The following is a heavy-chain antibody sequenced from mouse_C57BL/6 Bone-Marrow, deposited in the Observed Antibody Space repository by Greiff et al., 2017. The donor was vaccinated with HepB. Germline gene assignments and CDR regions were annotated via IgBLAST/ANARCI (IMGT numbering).Heavy chain of an antibody. Sequence: QVQLQQPGAELVKPGASVKLSCKASGYTFTSYWMQWVKQRPGQGLEWIGEIDPSDSYTNYNQKFKGKATLTVDTSSSTAYMQLSSLTSEDSAVYYCARLGQIYYGNYVGFDYWGQGTTLTVSS. CDR2: IDPSDSYT. CDR3: ARLGQIYYGNYVGFDY. CDR1: GYTFTSYW. J-gene: IGHJ2*01. D-gene: IGHD2-1*01. V-gene: IGHV1-50*01.